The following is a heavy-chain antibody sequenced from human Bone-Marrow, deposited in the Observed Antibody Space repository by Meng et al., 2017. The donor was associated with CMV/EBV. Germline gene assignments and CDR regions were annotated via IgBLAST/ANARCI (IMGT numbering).Heavy chain of an antibody. V-gene: IGHV1-2*02. J-gene: IGHJ6*02. CDR1: EYTFTGYY. CDR3: ARERFLVPAASPDYYYYGMDV. D-gene: IGHD2-2*01. Sequence: ASVKVSCKASEYTFTGYYIHWVRQAPGQGLEWMGWIDPNGGGTNYAQKFQDRVTMTSDTSIRTAYTELSRLRSDDTALYYCARERFLVPAASPDYYYYGMDVWGQGTTVTVSS. CDR2: IDPNGGGT.